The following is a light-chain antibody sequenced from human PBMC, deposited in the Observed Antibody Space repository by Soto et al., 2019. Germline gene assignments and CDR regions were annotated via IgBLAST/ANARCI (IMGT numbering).Light chain of an antibody. CDR2: DAT. Sequence: DVQLIQSPSTLSASIGDRVTITCRVSQPIRDWVAWYQQKPGKAPKLLIYDATSSDSGVPSRFSGSGSETEFTLTISSLKPGDFATYYCQQYDSYSNTFGQGTRVEL. J-gene: IGKJ1*01. CDR3: QQYDSYSNT. CDR1: QPIRDW. V-gene: IGKV1-5*01.